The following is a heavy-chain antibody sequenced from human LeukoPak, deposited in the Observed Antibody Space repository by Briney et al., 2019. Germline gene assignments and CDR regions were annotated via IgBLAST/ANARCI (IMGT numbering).Heavy chain of an antibody. J-gene: IGHJ3*02. CDR3: ARGGPADAFDI. CDR2: ISSSGSTI. V-gene: IGHV3-11*01. CDR1: GGSISTSNYY. Sequence: PSETLSLTCTVSGGSISTSNYYWGWIRQPPGKGLEWVSYISSSGSTIYYADSVKGRFTISRDNAKNSLYLQMNSLRAEDTAVYYCARGGPADAFDIWGQGTMVTASS.